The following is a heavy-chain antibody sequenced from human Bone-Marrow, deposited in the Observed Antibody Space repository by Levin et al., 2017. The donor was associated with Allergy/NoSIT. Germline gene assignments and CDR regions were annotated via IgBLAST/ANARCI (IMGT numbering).Heavy chain of an antibody. CDR1: GYSLIGLS. D-gene: IGHD4-11*01. V-gene: IGHV1-24*01. CDR2: FDPEDGEN. J-gene: IGHJ4*02. CDR3: ATLRLSNYAEYYFDS. Sequence: GESLKISCKVSGYSLIGLSIHWVRQVPGKGLEWMGGFDPEDGENMYAQTIQGRVSMTEDTSTDTAYLELTSLRSDDTAVYYCATLRLSNYAEYYFDSWGQGTPVTVSS.